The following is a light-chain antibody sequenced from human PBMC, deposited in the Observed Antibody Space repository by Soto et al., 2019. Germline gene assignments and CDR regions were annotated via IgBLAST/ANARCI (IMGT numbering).Light chain of an antibody. CDR2: QVT. Sequence: QSALTQPASVSGSPGQSITISCTGSSSDVGGYHYVSWYQQQPGKAPKLMIYQVTNRPSGVSNRFSGSRSGNTASLTISGLQAEDEADYYCSSYTDSSNYVFGTGTKVTVL. J-gene: IGLJ1*01. CDR3: SSYTDSSNYV. V-gene: IGLV2-14*01. CDR1: SSDVGGYHY.